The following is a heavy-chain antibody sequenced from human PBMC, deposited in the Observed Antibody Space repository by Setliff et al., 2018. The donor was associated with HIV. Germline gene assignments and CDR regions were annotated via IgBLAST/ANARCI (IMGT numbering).Heavy chain of an antibody. Sequence: ASVKVSCKASGYTFTTYFIHWVRQAPGQGLEWMGILNPSEGTTSFAQKFQGRVTITTDESTSTAYMELSSLRSEDTAVYFCATGRHYYDSSDYPANPFDVWGQGTMVTVSS. CDR3: ATGRHYYDSSDYPANPFDV. CDR2: LNPSEGTT. V-gene: IGHV1-46*01. D-gene: IGHD3-22*01. J-gene: IGHJ3*01. CDR1: GYTFTTYF.